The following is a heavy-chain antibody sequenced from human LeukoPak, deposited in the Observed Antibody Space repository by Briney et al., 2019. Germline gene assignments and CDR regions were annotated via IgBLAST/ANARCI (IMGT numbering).Heavy chain of an antibody. V-gene: IGHV3-11*01. J-gene: IGHJ4*02. Sequence: PGGSLRLSCAASGFTFSDYYMSWIRQAPGKGLEWVSYISSSGSTIYYADSVKGRFTISRDNSKNTLYLQMNSLRAEDTAVYYCAKVYYDFWSGYYDYWGQGTLVTVSS. CDR3: AKVYYDFWSGYYDY. CDR2: ISSSGSTI. CDR1: GFTFSDYY. D-gene: IGHD3-3*01.